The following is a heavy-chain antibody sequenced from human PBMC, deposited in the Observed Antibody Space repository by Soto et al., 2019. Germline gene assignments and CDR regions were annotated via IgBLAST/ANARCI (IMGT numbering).Heavy chain of an antibody. V-gene: IGHV3-7*05. CDR2: IKQDGTSK. CDR1: GFTFTSYW. D-gene: IGHD3-16*01. Sequence: EVQLVESGGGLVQPGGSLRLSCAASGFTFTSYWMSWVRQAPGKGLEWVANIKQDGTSKYYADSVKGRFTVSRDNGKSSIYLQMDSLRDDDTAVYRCARLRFIFMGRDFDSWGQGTLVTVSS. J-gene: IGHJ4*02. CDR3: ARLRFIFMGRDFDS.